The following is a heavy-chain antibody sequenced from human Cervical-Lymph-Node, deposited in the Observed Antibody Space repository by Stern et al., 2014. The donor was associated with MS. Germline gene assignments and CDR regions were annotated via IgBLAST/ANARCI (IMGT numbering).Heavy chain of an antibody. CDR1: GYTFTSYW. CDR3: ARQRYFDY. CDR2: IFPGGSDI. V-gene: IGHV5-51*01. J-gene: IGHJ4*02. Sequence: EVQLVESGPEVKRPGESLKISCQASGYTFTSYWIGWVRQMPGKGLEWIAIIFPGGSDIRYSPSFQGQVTISAANSSSTATLQWNNRKASDPAIYYCARQRYFDYWGQGTLVTVSS.